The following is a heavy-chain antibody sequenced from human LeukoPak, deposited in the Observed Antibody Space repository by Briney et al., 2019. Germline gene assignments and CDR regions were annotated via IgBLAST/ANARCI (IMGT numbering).Heavy chain of an antibody. Sequence: PGGSLRLSCAASGFTFSSYGMHWVRQAPGKGLEWVTVISYDGNNKYYADSVKGRFTISRDNSKNTLYLQMNSLRAEDTAVYYCAKVSGNFLFDYWGQGTLVTVSS. CDR2: ISYDGNNK. CDR3: AKVSGNFLFDY. CDR1: GFTFSSYG. J-gene: IGHJ4*02. V-gene: IGHV3-30*18. D-gene: IGHD4-23*01.